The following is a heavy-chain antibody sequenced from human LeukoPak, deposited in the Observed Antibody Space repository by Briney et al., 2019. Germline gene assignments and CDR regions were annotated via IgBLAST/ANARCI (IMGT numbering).Heavy chain of an antibody. CDR1: GVSFSGYY. CDR2: INHSGST. V-gene: IGHV4-34*01. J-gene: IGHJ4*02. D-gene: IGHD3-22*01. Sequence: NSSETLSFTCAVYGVSFSGYYWSWVRQPPGKGLEWVGEINHSGSTNYNPSLKSRVTISVDTSKNQFSLKLSSVTAADTAVYYCARDRNYYDGSGYYSSLDYWGQGTLVTVSS. CDR3: ARDRNYYDGSGYYSSLDY.